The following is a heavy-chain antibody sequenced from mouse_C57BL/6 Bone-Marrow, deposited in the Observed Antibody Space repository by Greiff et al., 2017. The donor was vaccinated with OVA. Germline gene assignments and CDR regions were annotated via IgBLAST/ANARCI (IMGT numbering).Heavy chain of an antibody. V-gene: IGHV5-4*01. Sequence: EVMLVESGGGLVKPGGSLKLSCAASGFTFSSYAMSWVRQTPEKRLEWVATISDGGSYTYYPDNVKGRFTISKDNAKNNLYLQMSHLKSDDTAMYYCARDPGGQYYFDYWGQGTTLTVSS. CDR1: GFTFSSYA. J-gene: IGHJ2*01. CDR2: ISDGGSYT. CDR3: ARDPGGQYYFDY.